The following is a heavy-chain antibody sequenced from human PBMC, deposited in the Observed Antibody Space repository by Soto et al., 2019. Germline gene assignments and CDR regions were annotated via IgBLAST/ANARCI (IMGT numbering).Heavy chain of an antibody. V-gene: IGHV3-23*01. J-gene: IGHJ6*02. D-gene: IGHD3-10*01. CDR1: GFTFSTYA. CDR2: ISGSGGST. Sequence: EVQLLESGGGLEQPGGSLRLSCAASGFTFSTYAMSWVRQAPGKGLEWVSTISGSGGSTYYADSVKGRFTISRDNSKNTLYLQMNSLRAEDTAVYYCAKGGVRDSYGMDVWGQGTTVTVSS. CDR3: AKGGVRDSYGMDV.